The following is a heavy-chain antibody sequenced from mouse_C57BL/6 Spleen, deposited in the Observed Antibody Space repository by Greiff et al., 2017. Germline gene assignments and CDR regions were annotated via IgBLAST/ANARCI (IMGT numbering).Heavy chain of an antibody. V-gene: IGHV1-15*01. CDR3: TRPYYGSSYDFDY. CDR2: IDPETGGT. Sequence: SGAELVRPGASVTLSCKASGYTFTDYEMHWVKQTPVHGLEWIGAIDPETGGTAYNQKFKGKAILTADKSSSTAYMELRSLTSEDSAVYYCTRPYYGSSYDFDYWGQGTTLTVSS. D-gene: IGHD1-1*01. J-gene: IGHJ2*01. CDR1: GYTFTDYE.